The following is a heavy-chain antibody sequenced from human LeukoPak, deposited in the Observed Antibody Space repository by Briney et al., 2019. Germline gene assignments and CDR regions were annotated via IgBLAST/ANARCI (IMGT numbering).Heavy chain of an antibody. J-gene: IGHJ4*02. CDR1: EFTFSDYS. CDR3: AREGSSGGYGAFDY. CDR2: ILYDGSDK. D-gene: IGHD1-26*01. Sequence: GKSLRLSCAASEFTFSDYSMHWVRQAPGKGLEWLAVILYDGSDKCYADSVKGRFTISRDVSKSTLYLQMDSLRLDDTAVYYCAREGSSGGYGAFDYWGQGTLVTVSS. V-gene: IGHV3-30-3*01.